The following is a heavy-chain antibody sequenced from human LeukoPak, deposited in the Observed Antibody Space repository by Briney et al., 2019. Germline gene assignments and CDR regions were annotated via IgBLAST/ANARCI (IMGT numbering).Heavy chain of an antibody. CDR3: ARLGGATSPFGY. V-gene: IGHV4-59*08. D-gene: IGHD1-26*01. CDR2: IYYTGNT. CDR1: GGSISSYY. Sequence: PSETLSLTCTVSGGSISSYYWSWIRQPPGKGLEWIGYIYYTGNTNYDPSLKSRVTISVDTSKNQFSLNLSSVTAADTAIYYCARLGGATSPFGYWGQGTLVTVSS. J-gene: IGHJ4*02.